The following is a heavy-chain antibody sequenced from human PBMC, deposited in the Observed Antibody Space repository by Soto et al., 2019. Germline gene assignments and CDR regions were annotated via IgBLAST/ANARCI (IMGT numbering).Heavy chain of an antibody. D-gene: IGHD3-22*01. Sequence: QPGGSLRLSCTGSGFTFGSYALSWVRQAPGKGLEWVGVIRSEANGGTTDYAASVKGRITISRDDSKSIAYMEINSLQTEDTAVHYCTRYYYESSGYYVYWGQGALVTVSS. CDR1: GFTFGSYA. CDR2: IRSEANGGTT. J-gene: IGHJ4*02. CDR3: TRYYYESSGYYVY. V-gene: IGHV3-49*04.